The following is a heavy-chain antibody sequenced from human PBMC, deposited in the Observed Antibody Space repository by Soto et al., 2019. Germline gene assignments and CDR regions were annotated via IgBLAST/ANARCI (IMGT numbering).Heavy chain of an antibody. V-gene: IGHV3-74*01. Sequence: EVQLVESGGGLVQPGGSLRLSCAASGFTFSSYWMHWVRQAPGKGLMWVSRIRGDGSSTSYADSVKGRFTISRDNAKNTLYLQMNSLRDEDTAVYYCASSIPPTWRLDFWGQGTLVTVS. CDR3: ASSIPPTWRLDF. CDR1: GFTFSSYW. CDR2: IRGDGSST. J-gene: IGHJ4*02.